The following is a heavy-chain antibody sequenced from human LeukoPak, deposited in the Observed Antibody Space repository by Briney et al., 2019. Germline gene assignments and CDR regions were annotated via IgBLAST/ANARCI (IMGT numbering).Heavy chain of an antibody. CDR2: IVVGSGNT. CDR1: GFTFTSSA. CDR3: AATPGHYYDSSGSDAFDI. D-gene: IGHD3-22*01. J-gene: IGHJ3*02. V-gene: IGHV1-58*01. Sequence: ASVTVSCKASGFTFTSSAVQWVRQARGQRLEWIGWIVVGSGNTNYAQKFQERVTITRDMSTSTAYMELSSLRSEDTAVYYCAATPGHYYDSSGSDAFDIWGQGTMVTVSS.